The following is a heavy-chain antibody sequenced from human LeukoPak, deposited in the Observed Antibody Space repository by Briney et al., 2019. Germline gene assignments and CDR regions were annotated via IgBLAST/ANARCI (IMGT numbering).Heavy chain of an antibody. Sequence: GGSLRLSCAASGFTFSSYGMHWVRQAPGKGLEWVAFIRYDGSNKYYADSVKGRFTISRDNSKNTLYLQMNSLRAEDTAVYYCAKDWGGQWFNHYFDYWGQGTLVTVSS. CDR2: IRYDGSNK. J-gene: IGHJ4*02. CDR3: AKDWGGQWFNHYFDY. CDR1: GFTFSSYG. D-gene: IGHD3-22*01. V-gene: IGHV3-30*02.